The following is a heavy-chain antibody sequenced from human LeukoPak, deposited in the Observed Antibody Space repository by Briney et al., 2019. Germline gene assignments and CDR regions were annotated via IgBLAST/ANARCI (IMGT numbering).Heavy chain of an antibody. CDR3: ARDNSIADRGWWFDP. CDR1: GYTFTELC. J-gene: IGHJ5*02. CDR2: CDPEDGET. Sequence: ASVKVSCKVSGYTFTELCIHWVRQAPGKGLEWMGGCDPEDGETIYAQKFQGRVTMTRDTPTSTVYMELSSLRSDDTAVYYCARDNSIADRGWWFDPWGQGTLVTVSS. D-gene: IGHD4-23*01. V-gene: IGHV1-24*01.